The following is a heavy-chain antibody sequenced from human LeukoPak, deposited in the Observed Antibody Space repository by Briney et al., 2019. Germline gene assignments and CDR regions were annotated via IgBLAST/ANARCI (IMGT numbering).Heavy chain of an antibody. CDR3: AREFDRYSGSYPKDFDY. J-gene: IGHJ4*02. V-gene: IGHV3-20*04. CDR1: GFTFDDYG. CDR2: INWNGGST. Sequence: GGSLTLSCAASGFTFDDYGLSWVRQAPRNGLEWVSGINWNGGSTGYADSVKGRFTISRDNAKNSLYLQMNSLRAEDTALYYCAREFDRYSGSYPKDFDYWGQGTLVTVSS. D-gene: IGHD1-26*01.